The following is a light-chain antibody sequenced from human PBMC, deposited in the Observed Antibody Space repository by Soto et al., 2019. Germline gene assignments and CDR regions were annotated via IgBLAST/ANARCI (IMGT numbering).Light chain of an antibody. Sequence: QSALTQPASVSGSPGQSIPISCTGTSSDVGSYNLVSWYQQHPGKAPKLLISDVSKRPSGVSNRFSGSKSGNTASLTTSGLQAEDEADYYCCSYAGSSTLNYVFGTGTKVTVL. V-gene: IGLV2-23*02. CDR1: SSDVGSYNL. J-gene: IGLJ1*01. CDR2: DVS. CDR3: CSYAGSSTLNYV.